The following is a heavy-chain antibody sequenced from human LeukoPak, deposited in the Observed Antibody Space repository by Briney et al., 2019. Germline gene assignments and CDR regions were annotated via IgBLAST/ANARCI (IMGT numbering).Heavy chain of an antibody. V-gene: IGHV1-3*01. CDR2: INAGNGNT. CDR3: ASKYCSSTSCRYYYYYGMDV. D-gene: IGHD2-2*01. CDR1: GYTFTSYA. J-gene: IGHJ6*02. Sequence: ASVKVSRKASGYTFTSYAMHWVRQAPGQRLEWMGWINAGNGNTKYSQKFQGRVTITRDTSASTAYMELSSLRSKDTAVYYCASKYCSSTSCRYYYYYGMDVWGQGTTVTVSS.